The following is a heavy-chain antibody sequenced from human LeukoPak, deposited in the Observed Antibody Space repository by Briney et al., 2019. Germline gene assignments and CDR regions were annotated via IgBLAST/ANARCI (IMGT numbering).Heavy chain of an antibody. CDR1: GYNFRNYD. CDR2: TNPNSGNT. CDR3: ARAEVSSDSFYHHGMDV. Sequence: ASVKVSCKASGYNFRNYDINWVRQATGQGLEWRGWTNPNSGNTGYAEKFQGRFTLTMYTSISTAYMEIGSLRSEDTAVYYCARAEVSSDSFYHHGMDVWAKGPRSPSP. D-gene: IGHD2/OR15-2a*01. V-gene: IGHV1-8*01. J-gene: IGHJ6*02.